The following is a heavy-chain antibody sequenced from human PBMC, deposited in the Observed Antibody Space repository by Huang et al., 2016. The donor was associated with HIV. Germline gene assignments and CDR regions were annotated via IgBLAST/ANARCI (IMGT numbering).Heavy chain of an antibody. CDR1: GYTFTDSN. J-gene: IGHJ4*02. D-gene: IGHD6-6*01. Sequence: QVQLVQSGAEVKNPGASVRVSCKASGYTFTDSNIHWVRKAPGQGLEWMGWINPKRGGTIYAQRFQGRITMTRDKTISTVHMDLRRIQSDDTAVYFCARDWSFGSSTSPADWGQGTLVTVSS. CDR3: ARDWSFGSSTSPAD. CDR2: INPKRGGT. V-gene: IGHV1-2*02.